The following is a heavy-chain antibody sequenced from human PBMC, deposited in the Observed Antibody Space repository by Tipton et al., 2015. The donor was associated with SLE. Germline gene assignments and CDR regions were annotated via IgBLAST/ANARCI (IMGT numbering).Heavy chain of an antibody. Sequence: TLSLTCAVYGGSFSGYYWNWIRQPPGKGLEWIGEINHSGSTNYNPSLKSRVTISFDTSKNQLSLKLSSVTAADTAVYHCASISYRASRPSYYYYYGMDVWGQGTTVTVSS. CDR1: GGSFSGYY. J-gene: IGHJ6*02. CDR2: INHSGST. CDR3: ASISYRASRPSYYYYYGMDV. D-gene: IGHD6-6*01. V-gene: IGHV4-34*01.